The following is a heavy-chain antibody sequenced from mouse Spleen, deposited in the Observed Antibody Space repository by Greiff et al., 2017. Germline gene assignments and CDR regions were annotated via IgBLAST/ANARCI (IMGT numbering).Heavy chain of an antibody. CDR2: INPNNGGT. V-gene: IGHV1-26*01. J-gene: IGHJ2*01. CDR3: ARMITAGGYYFDY. CDR1: GYTFTDYY. D-gene: IGHD2-4*01. Sequence: EVQLQQSGPELVKPGASVKISCKASGYTFTDYYMNWVKQSHGKSLEWIGDINPNNGGTSYNQKFKGKATLTVDKSSSTAYMELRSLTSEDSAVYYCARMITAGGYYFDYWGQGTTLTVSS.